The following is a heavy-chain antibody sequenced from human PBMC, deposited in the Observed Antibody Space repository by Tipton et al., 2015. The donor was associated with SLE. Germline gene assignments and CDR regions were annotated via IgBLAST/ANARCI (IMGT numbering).Heavy chain of an antibody. V-gene: IGHV3-48*03. CDR2: NVADGTTK. CDR1: GFTFSSYN. CDR3: ARERGGGSSRYWYAYFQH. J-gene: IGHJ1*01. D-gene: IGHD6-13*01. Sequence: SLRLSCAASGFTFSSYNMNWVRQAPGKGLEWISYNVADGTTKSYADSVKGRFSISRDNAKNSLYLQMNSLRAEDTAVYYCARERGGGSSRYWYAYFQHWGQGTLVTVSS.